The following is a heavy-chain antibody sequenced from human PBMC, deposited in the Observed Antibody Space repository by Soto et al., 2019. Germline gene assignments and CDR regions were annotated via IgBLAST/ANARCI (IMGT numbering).Heavy chain of an antibody. Sequence: QVQLVQSGAEVRKPGASGKVSCKASGYTFSTSGMSWLRQAPGQGLEWMGWISTYNGDTNDAPKFQDRVTMTSDTSTSTVYMELGSLRSDGPAVYYCARSGAAPYYYYGMDVWGQGTRVTVSS. J-gene: IGHJ6*02. CDR3: ARSGAAPYYYYGMDV. D-gene: IGHD2-15*01. V-gene: IGHV1-18*01. CDR1: GYTFSTSG. CDR2: ISTYNGDT.